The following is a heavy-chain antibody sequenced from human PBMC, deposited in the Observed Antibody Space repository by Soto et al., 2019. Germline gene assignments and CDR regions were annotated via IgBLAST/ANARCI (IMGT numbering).Heavy chain of an antibody. CDR3: ASFRDGYNSFWN. Sequence: QVQLVQSGAEVKKPGSSVKVSCKASGGTFSSYAISWVRQAPGQGLEWMGGIITIFGTANYAQKFQGRVTFTADESTSTAYMELSSLCSEDTAVYYCASFRDGYNSFWNWGQGTLVTVSS. V-gene: IGHV1-69*01. CDR2: IITIFGTA. D-gene: IGHD5-12*01. CDR1: GGTFSSYA. J-gene: IGHJ4*02.